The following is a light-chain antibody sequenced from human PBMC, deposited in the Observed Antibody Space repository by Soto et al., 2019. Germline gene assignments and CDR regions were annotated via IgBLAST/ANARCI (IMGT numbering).Light chain of an antibody. CDR3: QQYVTSPPGYT. J-gene: IGKJ2*01. CDR1: QTISNTY. CDR2: GAS. V-gene: IGKV3-20*01. Sequence: EIVFAQSPGTLSLSPGERATLFCRTSQTISNTYLAWYQHKPGQAPRLLIYGASNRATGIPDRFSGSGSGTDFSLTIGRVVPEDFAVYYCQQYVTSPPGYTFGQGTRLETK.